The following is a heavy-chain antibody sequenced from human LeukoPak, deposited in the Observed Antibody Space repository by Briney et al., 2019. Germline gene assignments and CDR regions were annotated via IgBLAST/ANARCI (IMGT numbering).Heavy chain of an antibody. D-gene: IGHD5-18*01. J-gene: IGHJ6*03. CDR3: ARDLYSYGRMTYYYYMDV. V-gene: IGHV1-69*06. CDR1: GGTFSSYA. CDR2: IIPIFGTA. Sequence: SVKVSCKASGGTFSSYAISWVRQAPGQGLEWMGGIIPIFGTANYAQKFQGRVTITADKSTSTAYMELSSLRSEDTAVYYCARDLYSYGRMTYYYYMDVWGKGTTVTVSS.